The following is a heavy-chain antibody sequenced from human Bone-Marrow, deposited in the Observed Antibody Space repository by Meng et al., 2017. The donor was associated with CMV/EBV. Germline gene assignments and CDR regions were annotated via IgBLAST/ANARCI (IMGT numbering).Heavy chain of an antibody. D-gene: IGHD3-10*01. CDR2: ISAYNGNT. J-gene: IGHJ5*02. CDR1: GYTFSGSY. V-gene: IGHV1-18*04. CDR3: ARETGITMVRGIFGFDP. Sequence: ASVKVSCKASGYTFSGSYMHWVRQAPGQGPEWMGWISAYNGNTNYAQKLQGRVTMTTDTSTSTAYMELRSLRSDDTAVYYCARETGITMVRGIFGFDPWGQGTLVTVSS.